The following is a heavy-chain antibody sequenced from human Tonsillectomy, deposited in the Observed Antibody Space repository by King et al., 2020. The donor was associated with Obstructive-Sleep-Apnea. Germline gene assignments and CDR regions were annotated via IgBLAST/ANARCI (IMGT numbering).Heavy chain of an antibody. V-gene: IGHV3-23*04. CDR3: VRANAMDV. CDR2: IDLSGGAT. Sequence: VQLVESGGGLVQPGGSLRLSCAASGFIFSNSAMNWVRQTPGKGLVWVSTIDLSGGATYYADSVQGRFTISRDNSKSTPFLQMDSLTADDAAIYYCVRANAMDVWGKGTTVTVSS. J-gene: IGHJ6*04. CDR1: GFIFSNSA.